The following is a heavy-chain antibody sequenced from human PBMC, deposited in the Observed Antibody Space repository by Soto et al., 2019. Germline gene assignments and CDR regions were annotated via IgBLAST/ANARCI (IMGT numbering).Heavy chain of an antibody. CDR3: ARSEMATIMTDVNYGMDV. CDR1: GYSFTSYW. CDR2: IYPGDSDT. V-gene: IGHV5-51*01. J-gene: IGHJ6*02. Sequence: PGESLKISCKGSGYSFTSYWIGWVRQMPGKGLEWMGIIYPGDSDTRYSPSFQGQVTISADKSISTAYLQWSSLKASDTAMYYCARSEMATIMTDVNYGMDVWGQGTTVTVSS. D-gene: IGHD5-12*01.